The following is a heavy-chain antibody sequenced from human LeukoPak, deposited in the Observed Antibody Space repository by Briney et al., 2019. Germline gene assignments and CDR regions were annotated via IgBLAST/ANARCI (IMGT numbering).Heavy chain of an antibody. CDR2: IKQDGSEK. Sequence: GGSLRLSCAASGFTFSSYWMSWVRQAPGKGLEWVANIKQDGSEKYYVDSVKGRFTISGDNAKNSLYLQMNSLRAEDTAVYYCAREGTGYQLLLVGAFDIWGQGTMVTVSS. D-gene: IGHD2-2*01. CDR1: GFTFSSYW. V-gene: IGHV3-7*01. CDR3: AREGTGYQLLLVGAFDI. J-gene: IGHJ3*02.